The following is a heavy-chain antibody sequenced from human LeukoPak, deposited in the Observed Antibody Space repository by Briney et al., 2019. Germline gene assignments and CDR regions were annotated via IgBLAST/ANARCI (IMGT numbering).Heavy chain of an antibody. CDR1: GGSLTTYY. D-gene: IGHD6-19*01. Sequence: PSETLSLTCTVSGGSLTTYYWSWIRQPPGKGLEWIGYVFRSGSTSYNPSLKSRVTISVDTSKNQFSLKVTSVTATDTAVYYCARGDTSGWAYYYDYWGQGALVTVSS. CDR3: ARGDTSGWAYYYDY. CDR2: VFRSGST. J-gene: IGHJ4*02. V-gene: IGHV4-59*01.